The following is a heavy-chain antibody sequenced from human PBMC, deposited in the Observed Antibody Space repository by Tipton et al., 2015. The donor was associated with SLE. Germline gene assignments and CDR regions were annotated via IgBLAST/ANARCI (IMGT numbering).Heavy chain of an antibody. Sequence: SLRLSCAASEFTFSSYAMSWVRQAPGKGLEWVSAISGSGGSTYYADSVKGRFTISRDNSKNTLYLQMNSLRAEDTAVYYCAKALVGVVAATPCYFDYWGQGTLVTVSS. CDR1: EFTFSSYA. CDR3: AKALVGVVAATPCYFDY. CDR2: ISGSGGST. V-gene: IGHV3-23*01. D-gene: IGHD2-15*01. J-gene: IGHJ4*02.